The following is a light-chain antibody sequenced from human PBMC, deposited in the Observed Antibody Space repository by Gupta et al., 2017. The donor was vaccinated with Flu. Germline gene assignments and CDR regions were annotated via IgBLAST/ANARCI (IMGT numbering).Light chain of an antibody. CDR2: GT. J-gene: IGLJ2*01. V-gene: IGLV3-1*01. CDR3: QAWDSGVGLV. Sequence: GTKRPSGVPERFSGSKSGNTATLTISGTQTIDEADYSCQAWDSGVGLVFGGGTTLTDL.